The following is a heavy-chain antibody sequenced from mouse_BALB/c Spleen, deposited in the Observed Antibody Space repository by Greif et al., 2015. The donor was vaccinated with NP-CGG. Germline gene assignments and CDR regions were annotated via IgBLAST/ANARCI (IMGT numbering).Heavy chain of an antibody. D-gene: IGHD1-1*01. V-gene: IGHV14-3*02. CDR1: GFNIKDTY. CDR2: IDPANGNT. J-gene: IGHJ1*01. Sequence: VQLQQSGAELVKPGASVKLSCTASGFNIKDTYMHWVKQRPEQGLEWIGRIDPANGNTKYDPKFQGKATITADTSSNTAYLQLSSLTSEDTAVYYCARYYGSIWDWYFDVWGAGTTVTVSS. CDR3: ARYYGSIWDWYFDV.